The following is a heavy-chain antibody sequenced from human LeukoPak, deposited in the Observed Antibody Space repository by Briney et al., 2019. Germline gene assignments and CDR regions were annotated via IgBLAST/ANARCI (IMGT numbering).Heavy chain of an antibody. CDR1: GGSISSGGYY. D-gene: IGHD5-12*01. J-gene: IGHJ4*02. CDR2: IYYSGST. CDR3: ARDRGPLRGYDIDY. Sequence: ESGPGLVKPSQTLSLTCTVSGGSISSGGYYWSWIRQHPGKGLEWIGYIYYSGSTYYNPSLKSRVTISVGTSKNQFSLKLSSVTAADTAVYYCARDRGPLRGYDIDYWGQGTLVTVSS. V-gene: IGHV4-31*03.